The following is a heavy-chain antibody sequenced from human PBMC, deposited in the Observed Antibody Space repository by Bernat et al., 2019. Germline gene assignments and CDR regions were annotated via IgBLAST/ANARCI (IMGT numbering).Heavy chain of an antibody. CDR3: ARPQTGRSGGSRFDP. CDR2: ILYSGTT. V-gene: IGHV4-59*04. CDR1: GFTVSSNY. J-gene: IGHJ5*02. D-gene: IGHD2-15*01. Sequence: VQLVESGGGLVQPGGSLRLSCAASGFTVSSNYMSWVRQPPGKGLEWIGNILYSGTTYYNPSLKSRVTISVDTSKNQFSLRLTSVTAADTAVYYCARPQTGRSGGSRFDPWGQGTLVTVSS.